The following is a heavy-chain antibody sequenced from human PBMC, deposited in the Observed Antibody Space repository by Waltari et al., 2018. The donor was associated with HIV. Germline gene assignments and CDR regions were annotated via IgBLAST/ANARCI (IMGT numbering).Heavy chain of an antibody. D-gene: IGHD3-10*01. CDR2: IYTRGST. CDR3: ARDLYYYGSGSRSASAFDI. V-gene: IGHV4-4*07. CDR1: GGSISSYY. J-gene: IGHJ3*02. Sequence: QVQLQESGPGLVKPSETLSLTCTVSGGSISSYYWSWIRQPAGKGLEWIWRIYTRGSTNYNPSLKSRVTMSVDTSKNQFSLKLSSVTAADTAVYYCARDLYYYGSGSRSASAFDIWGQGTMVTVSS.